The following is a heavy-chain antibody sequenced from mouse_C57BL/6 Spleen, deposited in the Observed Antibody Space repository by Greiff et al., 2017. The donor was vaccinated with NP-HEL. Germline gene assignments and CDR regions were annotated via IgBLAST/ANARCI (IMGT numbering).Heavy chain of an antibody. D-gene: IGHD1-1*01. CDR3: TREDYGSSYGDAMDY. J-gene: IGHJ4*01. V-gene: IGHV5-9-1*02. CDR2: ISSGGDYI. Sequence: EVQGVESGEGLVKPGGSLKLSCAASGFTFSSYAMSWVRQTPEKRLEWVAYISSGGDYIYYADTVKGRFTISRDNARNTLYLQMSSLKSEDTAMYYCTREDYGSSYGDAMDYWGQGTSVTVSS. CDR1: GFTFSSYA.